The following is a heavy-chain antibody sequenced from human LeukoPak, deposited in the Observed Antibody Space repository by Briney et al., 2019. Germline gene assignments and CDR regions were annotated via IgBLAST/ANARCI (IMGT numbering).Heavy chain of an antibody. CDR1: GFTFSSYS. J-gene: IGHJ4*02. V-gene: IGHV3-21*01. CDR3: ARHMVRGVTRGYYFDY. CDR2: ISSSVYI. Sequence: GGSLRLSCAASGFTFSSYSMNWVRQAPGKGLEWVSSISSSVYIYYADSVKGRSTISRDNAKNSLYLQMNSLRAEDTAVYYCARHMVRGVTRGYYFDYWGQGTLVTVSS. D-gene: IGHD3-10*01.